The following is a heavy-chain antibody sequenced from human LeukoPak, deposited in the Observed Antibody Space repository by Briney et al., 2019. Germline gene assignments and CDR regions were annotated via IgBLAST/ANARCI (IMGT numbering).Heavy chain of an antibody. V-gene: IGHV3-30-3*01. D-gene: IGHD7-27*01. CDR2: ISYDGSNK. Sequence: GGSLRLSCAASGFTFSSYAMHWVRQAPGKGLEWVAVISYDGSNKYYADSVKGRFTISRDNSKNTLYLQMNSLRAEDTAVYYCARGRDLTGGDYWGQGTLVTVSS. CDR1: GFTFSSYA. CDR3: ARGRDLTGGDY. J-gene: IGHJ4*02.